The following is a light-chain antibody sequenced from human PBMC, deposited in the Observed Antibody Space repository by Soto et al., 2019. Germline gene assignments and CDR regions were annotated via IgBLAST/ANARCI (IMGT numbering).Light chain of an antibody. J-gene: IGLJ1*01. V-gene: IGLV2-14*01. Sequence: QSVLTQPASVSGSPGQSITISCTGTSSDVGGYNYVSWYQQHPGKVPKLMIYDVSNRPSGVSNRFSGSKSGNTASLTISGLQAEDEADYYCSSYTSRSTLYVSGTGTKLTVL. CDR3: SSYTSRSTLYV. CDR2: DVS. CDR1: SSDVGGYNY.